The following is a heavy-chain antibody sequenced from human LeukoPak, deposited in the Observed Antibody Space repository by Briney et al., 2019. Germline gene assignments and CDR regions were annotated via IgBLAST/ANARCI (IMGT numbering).Heavy chain of an antibody. J-gene: IGHJ4*02. Sequence: SETLSLTCSVSGYAISSGYFWGWIRQPPGKGLEWIGTIYHSGSTYYNPSLRSRVTILVGTSKNHFSLKLSSVTAADTAMYYCAREAFSSGYYDDYWGQGTLVTVSS. CDR1: GYAISSGYF. CDR2: IYHSGST. V-gene: IGHV4-38-2*02. D-gene: IGHD3-22*01. CDR3: AREAFSSGYYDDY.